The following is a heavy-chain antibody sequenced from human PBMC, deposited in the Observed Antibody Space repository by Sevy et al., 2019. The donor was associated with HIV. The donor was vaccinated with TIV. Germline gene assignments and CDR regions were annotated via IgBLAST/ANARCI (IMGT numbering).Heavy chain of an antibody. D-gene: IGHD6-13*01. CDR2: IYPGDSET. J-gene: IGHJ4*02. CDR1: GYSFANNW. Sequence: GESLKISCKGSGYSFANNWIGWVRQMPGKGLEWMGIIYPGDSETTYSPSFQGRVTISVDKSITTAYLQWSSLKASDTAMYYCVRLPVAAAGLYYFDFWGQGTLVTVSS. V-gene: IGHV5-51*01. CDR3: VRLPVAAAGLYYFDF.